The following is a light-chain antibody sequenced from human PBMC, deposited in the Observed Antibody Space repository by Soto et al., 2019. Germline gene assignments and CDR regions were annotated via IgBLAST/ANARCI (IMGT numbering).Light chain of an antibody. V-gene: IGLV2-14*02. CDR3: NSQTSSGIRV. CDR1: SSDVGSYNL. J-gene: IGLJ1*01. Sequence: QSVLTQPASVSGSPGQSITISCTGTSSDVGSYNLVSWYQQHPGKAPKLIIYEVSYRPSGVSNRFSGSKSGYTASLTISGLQAEDEADYYCNSQTSSGIRVFGTGTKLTVL. CDR2: EVS.